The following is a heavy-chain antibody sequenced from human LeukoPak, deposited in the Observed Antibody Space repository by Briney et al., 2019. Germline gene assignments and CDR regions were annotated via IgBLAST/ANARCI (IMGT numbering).Heavy chain of an antibody. D-gene: IGHD3-10*01. V-gene: IGHV4-59*11. CDR2: VYDIGTT. Sequence: SETLSLTCTVSGGSIGSHYWPWMRQTPGKGLEWIGYVYDIGTTKYNPSLKSRVTISLDTSRNQFSLKLNSVTAADTAVYYCAKSNGYGLIDIWGQGTMVTVSS. CDR3: AKSNGYGLIDI. J-gene: IGHJ3*02. CDR1: GGSIGSHY.